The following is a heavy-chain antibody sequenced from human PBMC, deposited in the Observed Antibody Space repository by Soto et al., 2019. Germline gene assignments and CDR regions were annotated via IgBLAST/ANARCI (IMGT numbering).Heavy chain of an antibody. CDR1: GFSLDTSGVG. CDR2: IYWADDQ. J-gene: IGHJ4*02. Sequence: QITLKESGPTLVNPTQTLTLTCTFSGFSLDTSGVGVGWIRQAPGEALEWLGVIYWADDQRYSPALRNRLTITKDTSKNQVVLTMTNMNPVDAGTYYCARRRIYNGYDSWGQGTLVTVSS. CDR3: ARRRIYNGYDS. D-gene: IGHD5-12*01. V-gene: IGHV2-5*02.